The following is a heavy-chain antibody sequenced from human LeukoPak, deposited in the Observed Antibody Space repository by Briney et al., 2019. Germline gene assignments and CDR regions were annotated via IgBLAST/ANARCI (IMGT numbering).Heavy chain of an antibody. CDR3: AKDPNSSGWYLYYFDY. Sequence: GGSLRLSCAASGFTFSSYAMSWVRQAPGKGLEWVSAISGSGGRTYYADSVKGRFTISRDNSKNTLYLQMNSLRAEDTAVYYCAKDPNSSGWYLYYFDYWGQGTLVTVSS. CDR1: GFTFSSYA. CDR2: ISGSGGRT. J-gene: IGHJ4*02. V-gene: IGHV3-23*01. D-gene: IGHD6-19*01.